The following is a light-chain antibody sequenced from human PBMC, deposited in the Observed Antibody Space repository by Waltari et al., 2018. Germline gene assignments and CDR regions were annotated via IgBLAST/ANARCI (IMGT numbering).Light chain of an antibody. Sequence: SSELTQDPAVSVAMGQTVRITCQGDSLSSYYASVYQQRPGQAPILVIYDKNNRPSGVPDRFSGSSSHNTGSLTITGAQAEDEASYYCHSRDASGVAGSFGGGTKLTVL. CDR3: HSRDASGVAGS. V-gene: IGLV3-19*01. CDR2: DKN. J-gene: IGLJ2*01. CDR1: SLSSYY.